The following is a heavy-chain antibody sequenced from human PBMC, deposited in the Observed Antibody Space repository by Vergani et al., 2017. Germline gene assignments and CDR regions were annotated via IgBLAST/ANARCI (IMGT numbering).Heavy chain of an antibody. Sequence: VQLKESGPGLVKPSETLPLTCTVSSGSVSNYYWSWIRQPPGKGLEWIGYIYSSGSTKYNPSVKSRVTMSVDTSRNRFSLELTSVTAADTAVYYCARFPHDYWGQGTLVTVSS. CDR1: SGSVSNYY. CDR2: IYSSGST. V-gene: IGHV4-59*02. CDR3: ARFPHDY. J-gene: IGHJ4*02.